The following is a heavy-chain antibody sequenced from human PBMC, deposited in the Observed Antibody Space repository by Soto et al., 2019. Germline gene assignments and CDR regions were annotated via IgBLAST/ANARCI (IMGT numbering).Heavy chain of an antibody. Sequence: QVQLQESGPGLVKPSQTLSLTCTVSGDSINRAGYHWTWIRQHPRKGLEWIGYISYSGSTYYNPSLESRLTISLDTSNNQFSLKLTSVTAVDTSVYYCAREEAARIARWFDPWGQGTLVTVSA. CDR3: AREEAARIARWFDP. D-gene: IGHD6-6*01. V-gene: IGHV4-31*03. J-gene: IGHJ5*02. CDR2: ISYSGST. CDR1: GDSINRAGYH.